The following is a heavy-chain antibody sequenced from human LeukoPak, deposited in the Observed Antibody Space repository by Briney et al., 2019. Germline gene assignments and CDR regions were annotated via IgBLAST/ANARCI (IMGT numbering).Heavy chain of an antibody. D-gene: IGHD3-22*01. V-gene: IGHV1-46*01. CDR3: ARVLHDFSGYFPPAY. CDR1: GYTFTNYY. CDR2: INPSGGST. J-gene: IGHJ4*02. Sequence: ASVKVSCKASGYTFTNYYIHWVRQAPGQGLAWMGIINPSGGSTTYAQKFQGRVAMTRDPSTSSVYMELSSLRSGDTAVYYCARVLHDFSGYFPPAYWGQGTLVTVSS.